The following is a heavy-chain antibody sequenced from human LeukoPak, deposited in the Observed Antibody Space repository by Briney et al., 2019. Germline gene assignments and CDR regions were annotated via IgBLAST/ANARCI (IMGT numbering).Heavy chain of an antibody. D-gene: IGHD6-19*01. Sequence: PGGSLRLSCAGSEFTFSDYWMTWVRQAPGKGLEWVAVISYDGSNKYYADSVKGRFTISRDNSKNTLYLQMNSLRAEDTAVYYCARDLVDGWSWDYWGQGTLVTVSS. CDR2: ISYDGSNK. J-gene: IGHJ4*02. V-gene: IGHV3-30-3*01. CDR1: EFTFSDYW. CDR3: ARDLVDGWSWDY.